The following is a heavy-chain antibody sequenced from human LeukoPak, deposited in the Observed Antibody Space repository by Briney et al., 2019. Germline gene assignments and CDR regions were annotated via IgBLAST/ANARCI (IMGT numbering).Heavy chain of an antibody. CDR2: ISVSSGYT. V-gene: IGHV3-23*01. CDR1: GFMFNSYA. Sequence: GGSLRLSCAASGFMFNSYAMSWVRQAPGKGLEWVSLISVSSGYTNYADSVKGRFIISRDNSKNTLYLQMNYLRAEDTAVFYCAKDRYGSGSFFGDWGQGTLVTVSS. CDR3: AKDRYGSGSFFGD. J-gene: IGHJ4*02. D-gene: IGHD3-10*01.